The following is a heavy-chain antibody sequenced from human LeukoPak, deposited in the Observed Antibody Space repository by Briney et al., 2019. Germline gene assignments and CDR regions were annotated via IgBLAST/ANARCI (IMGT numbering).Heavy chain of an antibody. V-gene: IGHV3-30*02. CDR3: AKSGYNRFDY. CDR2: IRYDGGNK. CDR1: GFTFSSYG. J-gene: IGHJ4*02. D-gene: IGHD5-24*01. Sequence: GGSLRLSCAASGFTFSSYGMHWVRQAPGKGLEWVAFIRYDGGNKYYADSVKGRFTISRDNSKNALYLQMNSLRADDTAVYFCAKSGYNRFDYWGQGTLVTVSS.